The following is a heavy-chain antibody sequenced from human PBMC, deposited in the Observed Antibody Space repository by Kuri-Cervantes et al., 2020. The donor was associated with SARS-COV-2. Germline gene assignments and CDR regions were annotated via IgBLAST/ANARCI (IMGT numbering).Heavy chain of an antibody. Sequence: GEPLTLFCAASGVTFSSYAMSWVRQAPGKGLEWVGRIKSKTDGGTTDYAAPVKGRFTISRDDSKNTLYLQMNSLKTEDTAVYYCTTDITTVPAGVSYFDYWGQGTLVTVSS. J-gene: IGHJ4*02. CDR3: TTDITTVPAGVSYFDY. CDR1: GVTFSSYA. CDR2: IKSKTDGGTT. D-gene: IGHD4-17*01. V-gene: IGHV3-15*01.